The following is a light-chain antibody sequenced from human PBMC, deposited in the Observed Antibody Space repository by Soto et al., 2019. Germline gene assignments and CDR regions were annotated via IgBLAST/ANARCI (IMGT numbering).Light chain of an antibody. V-gene: IGKV1-12*01. Sequence: QMTKSPASVSASVRDRVTMTCRSSQDIANWVAWYQQKPGKAPKALSFTATTLRRGVPSRFSGSGSRTEFSLTISGLQHENFATYYCHQCHSFPFAFGQGTRVDIK. CDR3: HQCHSFPFA. CDR1: QDIANW. J-gene: IGKJ2*01. CDR2: TAT.